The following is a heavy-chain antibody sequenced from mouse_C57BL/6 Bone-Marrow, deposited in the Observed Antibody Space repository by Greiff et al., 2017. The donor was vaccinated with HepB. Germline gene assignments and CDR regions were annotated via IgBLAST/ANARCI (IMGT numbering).Heavy chain of an antibody. V-gene: IGHV1-47*01. CDR3: ALYYGYPWFAY. CDR2: FHPYNDDT. D-gene: IGHD2-2*01. J-gene: IGHJ3*01. Sequence: VMLVESGAELVKPGASVKMSCKASGYTFTTYPIEWMKQNHGKSLEWIGNFHPYNDDTKYNEKFKGKATLTVEKSSSTVYLELSRLTSDDSAVYYCALYYGYPWFAYWGQGTLVTVSA. CDR1: GYTFTTYP.